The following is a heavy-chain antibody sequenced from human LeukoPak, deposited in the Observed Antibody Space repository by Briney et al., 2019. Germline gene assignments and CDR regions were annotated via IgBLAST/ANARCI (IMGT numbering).Heavy chain of an antibody. CDR1: GYTFTSYD. V-gene: IGHV1-8*01. D-gene: IGHD2-15*01. J-gene: IGHJ6*03. CDR2: MNPNSGNT. CDR3: ARGVAHYYYYYMDV. Sequence: EASVKVSCKASGYTFTSYDINWVRQATGQGLEWMGWMNPNSGNTGYAQKFQGRVTMTRNTSISTAYMELSSLRSEDTAVYYCARGVAHYYYYYMDVWGKGNPGHRLL.